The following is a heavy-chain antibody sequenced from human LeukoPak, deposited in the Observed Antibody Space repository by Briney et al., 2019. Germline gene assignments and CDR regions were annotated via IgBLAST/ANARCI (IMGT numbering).Heavy chain of an antibody. J-gene: IGHJ5*02. V-gene: IGHV3-23*01. CDR3: AKDPYKVVVAAQGFDP. D-gene: IGHD2-15*01. Sequence: QTGGSLRLSCAASGFTFSSYAMSWVRQAPGKGLEWVSAISGSGGSTYYADSVKGRFTISRDNSKNTLYLQMNSLRAEDTAVYYCAKDPYKVVVAAQGFDPWGQGTLVTVSS. CDR2: ISGSGGST. CDR1: GFTFSSYA.